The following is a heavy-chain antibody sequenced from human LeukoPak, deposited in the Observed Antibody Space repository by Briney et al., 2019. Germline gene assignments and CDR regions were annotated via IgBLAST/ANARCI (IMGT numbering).Heavy chain of an antibody. V-gene: IGHV4-61*02. CDR1: GGSISSGSYY. CDR3: ARVQTFIDY. J-gene: IGHJ4*02. CDR2: IYSSGST. Sequence: SETLSLTCTVSGGSISSGSYYWSWIRQPAGKGLEWIGRIYSSGSTNYNPSLKSRVTISVDTSKNQFSLKLSSVTAADTAVYYCARVQTFIDYWGQGTLVTVSS.